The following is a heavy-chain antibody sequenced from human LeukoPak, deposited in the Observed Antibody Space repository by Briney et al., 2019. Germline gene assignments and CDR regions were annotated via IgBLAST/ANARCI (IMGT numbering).Heavy chain of an antibody. CDR2: ISWNGDSI. Sequence: SLRLSCAASGFTFDDYAMHWFRQTPGKGLEWVSGISWNGDSIGYADSVKGRFTISRDNAKNSLYLQMNSLRAEDTAVYYCARVGYGSGSYDYWGQGTLVTVSS. D-gene: IGHD3-10*01. CDR3: ARVGYGSGSYDY. V-gene: IGHV3-9*01. CDR1: GFTFDDYA. J-gene: IGHJ4*02.